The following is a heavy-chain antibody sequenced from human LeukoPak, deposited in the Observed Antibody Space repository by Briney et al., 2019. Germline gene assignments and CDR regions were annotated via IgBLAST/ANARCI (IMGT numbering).Heavy chain of an antibody. CDR1: GGTFSSYA. D-gene: IGHD7-27*01. J-gene: IGHJ4*02. CDR2: IIPIFGIA. Sequence: GASVKVSCKASGGTFSSYAISWVRQAPGQGLEWMGRIIPIFGIANYAQKFQGRVTITADKSTSTAYMELSSLRSEDTAVYYCARAAAQDELGHSDYWGQGTLVTVSS. CDR3: ARAAAQDELGHSDY. V-gene: IGHV1-69*04.